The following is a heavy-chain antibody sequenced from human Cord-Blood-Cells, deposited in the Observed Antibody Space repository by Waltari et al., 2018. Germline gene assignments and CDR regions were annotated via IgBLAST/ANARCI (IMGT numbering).Heavy chain of an antibody. CDR2: INHSGST. CDR3: ARGSIAAADY. V-gene: IGHV4-34*01. CDR1: GGSFSGYY. J-gene: IGHJ4*02. Sequence: QVQLQQWGAGLLKPSETLSLTCAVYGGSFSGYYWSWIRQPPGKGLEWIGEINHSGSTNYNPALKSRGTISVDTSKNQFSLKLSSVTAADTAVYYCARGSIAAADYWGQGTLVTVSS. D-gene: IGHD6-13*01.